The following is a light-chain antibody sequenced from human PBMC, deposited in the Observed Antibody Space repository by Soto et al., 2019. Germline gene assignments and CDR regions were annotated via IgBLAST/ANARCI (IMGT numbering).Light chain of an antibody. V-gene: IGLV2-23*01. CDR3: CSYAGRSTLYV. J-gene: IGLJ1*01. CDR1: SSDVGSYNL. CDR2: EGS. Sequence: QSALTQPASVSGSPVPSITISCTGTSSDVGSYNLVSWYQQHPGKAPKLMIYEGSKRPSGVSNRFSGSKSGNTASLTISVLQAEAEADYYCCSYAGRSTLYVFGPGTQVNVL.